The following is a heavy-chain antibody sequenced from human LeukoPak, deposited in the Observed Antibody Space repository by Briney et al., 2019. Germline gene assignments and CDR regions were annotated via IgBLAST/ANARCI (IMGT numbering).Heavy chain of an antibody. CDR2: IRSKTDGGTT. CDR3: TTSSDIYCSSTSCYGPCRAGAFDI. D-gene: IGHD2-2*01. CDR1: GFTFSNAW. J-gene: IGHJ3*02. V-gene: IGHV3-15*01. Sequence: PGGSLRLSCAASGFTFSNAWMSWVRQAPGKGLEWVGRIRSKTDGGTTDYAAPVKGRFTISRDDSKNTLYLQMNSLKTEDTAVYYCTTSSDIYCSSTSCYGPCRAGAFDIWGQGTMFTVSS.